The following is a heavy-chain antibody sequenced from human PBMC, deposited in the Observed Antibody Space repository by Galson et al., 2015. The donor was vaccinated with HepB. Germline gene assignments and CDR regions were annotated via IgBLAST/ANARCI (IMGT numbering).Heavy chain of an antibody. CDR1: GFTFSNFA. Sequence: SLRLSCAASGFTFSNFAMNWVRQSPGQGLEWVSHIGGTGSDQHYADSVKGRFTISRDNSKNTLYPQMNSLRAEDTAVYYCAKDLFYGDYVPGYDYWGQGTLVTVSS. D-gene: IGHD4-17*01. V-gene: IGHV3-23*01. CDR3: AKDLFYGDYVPGYDY. J-gene: IGHJ4*02. CDR2: IGGTGSDQ.